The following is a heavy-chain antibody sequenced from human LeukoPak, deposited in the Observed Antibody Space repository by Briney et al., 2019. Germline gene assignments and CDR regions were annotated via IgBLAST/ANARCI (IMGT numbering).Heavy chain of an antibody. Sequence: GASLRLSCAASGFTFSSYAMSWVRQDPGKGLEWVSAISGSGGSTYYADSVKGRFTISRDNSKNTLYLQMNSLRAEDTAVYYCARHPSIVVVVAATRYYFDYWGQGTLVTVSS. CDR3: ARHPSIVVVVAATRYYFDY. D-gene: IGHD2-15*01. J-gene: IGHJ4*02. CDR2: ISGSGGST. CDR1: GFTFSSYA. V-gene: IGHV3-23*01.